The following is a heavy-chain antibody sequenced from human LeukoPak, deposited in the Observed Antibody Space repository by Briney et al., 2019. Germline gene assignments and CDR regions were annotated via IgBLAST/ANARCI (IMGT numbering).Heavy chain of an antibody. CDR2: IYYSGST. Sequence: SETLSLTCTVSGGSISSYYWSWIRQPPGKGLEWIGYIYYSGSTNYIPSLKSRVTISVDTSKNQFSLKLSSVTAADTAVYYCARGELGSGYLYWGQGTLVTVSS. D-gene: IGHD3-22*01. V-gene: IGHV4-59*01. CDR3: ARGELGSGYLY. J-gene: IGHJ4*02. CDR1: GGSISSYY.